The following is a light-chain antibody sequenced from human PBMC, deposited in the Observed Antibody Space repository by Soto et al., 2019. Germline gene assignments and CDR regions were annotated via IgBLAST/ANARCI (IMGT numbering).Light chain of an antibody. V-gene: IGKV3-20*01. CDR1: QSVSSTS. CDR3: QQYAATPWT. CDR2: NTY. Sequence: EIVLTQSPGTLSLSPGERATLSCRASQSVSSTSLAWYQQKPGQAPRLLIYNTYFRAAGIPDRFSGSGSGTDFTLTINRLEPADFAVYHCQQYAATPWTFGRGTTVEMK. J-gene: IGKJ1*01.